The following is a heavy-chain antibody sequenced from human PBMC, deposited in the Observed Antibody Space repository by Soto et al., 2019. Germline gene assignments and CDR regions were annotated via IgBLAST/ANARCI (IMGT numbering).Heavy chain of an antibody. V-gene: IGHV5-51*01. J-gene: IGHJ6*02. D-gene: IGHD6-19*01. CDR1: GYSFTSYW. Sequence: PGESLKISCTGSGYSFTSYWIGYVRQMPGKRLQWMWIIYPGDSDTRYSPSFQGQFTISADKSISTAYLQWSSLKASDPAMYDCARQGADTSDFYCCYYGRDVCGQWTTGTV. CDR2: IYPGDSDT. CDR3: ARQGADTSDFYCCYYGRDV.